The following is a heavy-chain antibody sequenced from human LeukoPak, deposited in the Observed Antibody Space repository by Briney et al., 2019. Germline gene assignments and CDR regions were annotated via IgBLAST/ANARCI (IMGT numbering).Heavy chain of an antibody. V-gene: IGHV1-69*02. CDR3: ASGRGVWGSYRYTPDDAFDI. CDR2: IIPILGIA. D-gene: IGHD3-16*02. Sequence: SVKVSCKASGYTFTGYYLHWVRQAPGQGLEWMGRIIPILGIANYAQKFQGRVTITADKSTSTAYMELSSLRSEDTAVYYCASGRGVWGSYRYTPDDAFDIWGQGTMVTVSS. CDR1: GYTFTGYY. J-gene: IGHJ3*02.